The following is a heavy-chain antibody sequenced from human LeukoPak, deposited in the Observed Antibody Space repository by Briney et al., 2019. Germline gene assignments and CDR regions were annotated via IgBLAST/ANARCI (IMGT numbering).Heavy chain of an antibody. CDR2: INHRGST. J-gene: IGHJ4*02. V-gene: IGHV4-39*07. D-gene: IGHD2-15*01. CDR1: GVSISSISYY. Sequence: SETLSLTCTVSGVSISSISYYWSWIRQPPGKGLEWIGEINHRGSTNYNPSLKSRVTVSLDTSKNQFSLKLSSVTAADTAVYYCARAPGAALDWGQGTLVTVSS. CDR3: ARAPGAALD.